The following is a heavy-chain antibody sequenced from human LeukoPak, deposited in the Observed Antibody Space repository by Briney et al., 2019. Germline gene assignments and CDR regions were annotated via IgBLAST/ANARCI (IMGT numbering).Heavy chain of an antibody. Sequence: GASVKVSRKASGYTFTGYYMHWVRQAPGQGLEWMGWINPNSGGTNYAQKFQGRVTMTRDTSISTAYMELSRLRSDDTAVYYCARDPNVWFGELLGYYYGMDVWGQGTTVTVSS. D-gene: IGHD3-10*01. CDR3: ARDPNVWFGELLGYYYGMDV. J-gene: IGHJ6*02. V-gene: IGHV1-2*02. CDR2: INPNSGGT. CDR1: GYTFTGYY.